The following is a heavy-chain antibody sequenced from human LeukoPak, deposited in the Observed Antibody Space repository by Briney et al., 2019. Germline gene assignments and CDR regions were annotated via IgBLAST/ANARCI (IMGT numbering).Heavy chain of an antibody. CDR2: IYHSGST. V-gene: IGHV4-38-2*01. CDR1: GGSFSGYY. CDR3: ARQDIVVVVAVN. D-gene: IGHD2-15*01. Sequence: SETLSLTCAVYGGSFSGYYWGWIRQPPGKGLEWIGSIYHSGSTYYNPSLKSRVTISVDTSKNQFSLKLSSVTAADTAVYYCARQDIVVVVAVNWGQGTLVTVSS. J-gene: IGHJ4*02.